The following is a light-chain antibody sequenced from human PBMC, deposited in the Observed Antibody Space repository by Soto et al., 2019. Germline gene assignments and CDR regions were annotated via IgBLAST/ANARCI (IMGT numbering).Light chain of an antibody. J-gene: IGKJ1*01. CDR3: MQALQTPT. V-gene: IGKV2-28*01. Sequence: VVTQSQLSLSVTPGEPASISCRSSQSLRHSNGYNYLDWYLQKPGQSPQVLIYVGSNRASGVPDRCSGSGSGTDFTLKISRVEAEDVGVYYCMQALQTPTFGQGSKVDIK. CDR1: QSLRHSNGYNY. CDR2: VGS.